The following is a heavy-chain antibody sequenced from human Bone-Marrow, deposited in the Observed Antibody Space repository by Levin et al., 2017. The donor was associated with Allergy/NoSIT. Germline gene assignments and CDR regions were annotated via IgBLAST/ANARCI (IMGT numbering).Heavy chain of an antibody. J-gene: IGHJ3*02. D-gene: IGHD2-21*01. Sequence: GESLKISCGASGLTLSEFEVMWVRQAPGKGLEWISYISSSGGLIYYADSVKGRFTISRDNAKNLVYLQMNSLRAEDTGVYYCARRFLNVFDMWGQGTNVTVSS. CDR2: ISSSGGLI. V-gene: IGHV3-48*03. CDR1: GLTLSEFE. CDR3: ARRFLNVFDM.